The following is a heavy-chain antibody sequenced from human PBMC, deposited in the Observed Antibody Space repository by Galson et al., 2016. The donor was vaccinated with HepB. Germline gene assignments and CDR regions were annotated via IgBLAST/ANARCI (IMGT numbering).Heavy chain of an antibody. Sequence: SLRLSCAASGFTFRSYALHWVRQAPGKGLEWVALISNDESEKYYADSVKGRFTISRDNSNNTLYLQMDSLRADDTALYYCAKGKGRGTWHTYAFDIWGQGTMVTVSS. CDR2: ISNDESEK. V-gene: IGHV3-30*04. CDR3: AKGKGRGTWHTYAFDI. CDR1: GFTFRSYA. J-gene: IGHJ3*02. D-gene: IGHD5-24*01.